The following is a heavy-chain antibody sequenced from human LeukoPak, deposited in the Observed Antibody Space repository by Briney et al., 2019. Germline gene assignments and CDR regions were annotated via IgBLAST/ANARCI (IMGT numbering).Heavy chain of an antibody. CDR3: ARGHHYYDSSAYYY. D-gene: IGHD3-22*01. CDR1: GFTFISYW. CDR2: INSDGSTT. V-gene: IGHV3-74*01. Sequence: GGTLRLSCAASGFTFISYWMHWVRQAPGKGLVWVSRINSDGSTTSYAASVKGRFTISRDTAKNTLYLQMNSLRAEDTAVYYCARGHHYYDSSAYYYWGQGTLVTVSS. J-gene: IGHJ4*02.